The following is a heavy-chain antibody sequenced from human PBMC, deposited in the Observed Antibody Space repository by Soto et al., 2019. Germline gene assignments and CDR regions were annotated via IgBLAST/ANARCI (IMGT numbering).Heavy chain of an antibody. CDR2: ISGSGGST. J-gene: IGHJ4*02. CDR1: GFTFSSYA. V-gene: IGHV3-23*01. Sequence: PGGSLRLSCAASGFTFSSYAMSWVRQAPGKGLEWVSAISGSGGSTYYADSVKGRFTISRDNSKNTLYLQMNSLRAEDTAVYYCAKVVYYDSSGTVGYWGQGSLVTVSS. CDR3: AKVVYYDSSGTVGY. D-gene: IGHD3-22*01.